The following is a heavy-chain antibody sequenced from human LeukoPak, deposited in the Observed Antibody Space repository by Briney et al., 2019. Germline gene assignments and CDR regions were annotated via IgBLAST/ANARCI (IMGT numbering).Heavy chain of an antibody. CDR2: INPNSGGT. CDR3: ARGGNYQFREKRGSDY. CDR1: GYTFTGYY. J-gene: IGHJ4*02. Sequence: ASVKVSCKASGYTFTGYYMHWVRQAPGQGLEWMGWINPNSGGTNYAQKFQGRVTMTRDTSISTAYMELSRLRSDDTAVYYCARGGNYQFREKRGSDYWGQGTLVTVSS. D-gene: IGHD3-10*01. V-gene: IGHV1-2*02.